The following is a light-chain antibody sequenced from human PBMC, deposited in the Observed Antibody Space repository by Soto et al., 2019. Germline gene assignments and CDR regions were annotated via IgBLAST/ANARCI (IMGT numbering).Light chain of an antibody. Sequence: DIQMTQSPSSLSASVGDRVTITCRASQSISRDLNWYQQKPGKAPKLLIYAASSLQSGVPSRFSGSGSGTDFTLTISSLQPEDFATYYCQQSYSTPLTCGGGTKVEIK. CDR3: QQSYSTPLT. CDR1: QSISRD. V-gene: IGKV1-39*01. J-gene: IGKJ4*01. CDR2: AAS.